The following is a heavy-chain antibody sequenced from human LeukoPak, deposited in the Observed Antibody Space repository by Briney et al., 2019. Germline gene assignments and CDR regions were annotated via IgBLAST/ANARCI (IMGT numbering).Heavy chain of an antibody. V-gene: IGHV3-7*01. CDR2: IKQDGSEK. J-gene: IGHJ3*02. D-gene: IGHD3-22*01. CDR3: ARAFSSGYYEDAFDI. CDR1: GFTFSSYW. Sequence: PGGSLRLSCAASGFTFSSYWMSWVRQAPGKGLEWVANIKQDGSEKYYVDSVKGRFTISRDNAKNSLYLQMNSLRAEDTAVYYCARAFSSGYYEDAFDIWGQGTMVTVSS.